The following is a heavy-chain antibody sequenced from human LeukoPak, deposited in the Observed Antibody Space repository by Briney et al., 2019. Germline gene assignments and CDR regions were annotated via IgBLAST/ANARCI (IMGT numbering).Heavy chain of an antibody. CDR2: IKQDGSEK. CDR3: ARDMRMTVATADF. J-gene: IGHJ4*02. V-gene: IGHV3-7*01. D-gene: IGHD4-23*01. CDR1: GFTFKSYW. Sequence: GALELSWAASGFTFKSYWVGWGRQAPGEGLEGVANIKQDGSEKYYVDSVKGRFTISRDNAKNTLYLQLDNLTAEDTAVYFCARDMRMTVATADFWGQGTLVVVSS.